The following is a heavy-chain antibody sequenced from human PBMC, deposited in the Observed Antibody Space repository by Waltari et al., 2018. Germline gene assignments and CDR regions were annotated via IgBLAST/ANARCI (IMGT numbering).Heavy chain of an antibody. CDR2: INHSGST. Sequence: QVQLQQWGAGLLKPSETLSLTCAVYGGSFSGYYWSWIRQPPGKGLEWIGEINHSGSTNYNPDLKSRVTISVDTSKNQFSLKLSSVTAADTAVYYCARAGTTFGGVIVSLGWFDPWGQGTLVTVSS. D-gene: IGHD3-16*02. CDR3: ARAGTTFGGVIVSLGWFDP. CDR1: GGSFSGYY. J-gene: IGHJ5*02. V-gene: IGHV4-34*01.